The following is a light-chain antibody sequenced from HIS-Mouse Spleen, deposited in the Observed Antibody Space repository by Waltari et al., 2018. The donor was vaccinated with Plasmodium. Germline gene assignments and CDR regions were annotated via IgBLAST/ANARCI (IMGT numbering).Light chain of an antibody. CDR3: YSTDSSGNHRV. CDR1: ALPKKY. V-gene: IGLV3-10*01. J-gene: IGLJ3*02. CDR2: EDS. Sequence: SYELTQPPSVSVSPGQTARITCSGDALPKKYAYWYQQKSGQAPVLVIYEDSKRPSGIPERFSGASSGTRATLTISGAQGEDEADYYCYSTDSSGNHRVFGGGTKLTVL.